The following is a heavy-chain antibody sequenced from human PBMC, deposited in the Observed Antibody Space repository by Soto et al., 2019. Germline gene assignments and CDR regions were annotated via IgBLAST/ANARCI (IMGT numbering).Heavy chain of an antibody. V-gene: IGHV1-8*01. J-gene: IGHJ4*02. CDR3: ARGDHYDSRGYYPGDY. CDR1: GYTFTSYD. Sequence: ASVKVSCKASGYTFTSYDINWVRQATGQGLEWMGWVNPNSGNTGYAQKFQGRVTMTSNTSISTAYMELSSLRSDDTAVYYCARGDHYDSRGYYPGDYWGQGTLVTVSS. CDR2: VNPNSGNT. D-gene: IGHD3-22*01.